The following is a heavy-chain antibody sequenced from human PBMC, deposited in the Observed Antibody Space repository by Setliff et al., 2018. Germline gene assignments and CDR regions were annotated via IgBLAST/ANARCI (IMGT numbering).Heavy chain of an antibody. D-gene: IGHD3-3*01. V-gene: IGHV1-69*06. CDR1: GGTLDSYS. Sequence: ASVKVSCKASGGTLDSYSFTWLRQAPGPGLEWVGGFTPILLTPNYAQKFQGRITITANKSTGTAYMERSGLRSDDTAVYFCAIPRSPKISIFGVTPFGYWGQGTLVTVSS. CDR3: AIPRSPKISIFGVTPFGY. J-gene: IGHJ4*02. CDR2: FTPILLTP.